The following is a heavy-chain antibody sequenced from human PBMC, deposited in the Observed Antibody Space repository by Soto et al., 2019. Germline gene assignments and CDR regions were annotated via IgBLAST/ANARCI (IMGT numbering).Heavy chain of an antibody. J-gene: IGHJ4*02. D-gene: IGHD4-17*01. CDR2: IDPGDSNT. CDR3: ASPSYGDAHY. V-gene: IGHV5-51*03. Sequence: VQLEQSGAEVKKPGHSLKISCKGSGYSLTSYWIGWVRQMPGKGLEWMGIIDPGDSNTKYSPSLQSQVTISADKSISTDYLKRKSLKDSDNALYDGASPSYGDAHYWGQVTLVNV. CDR1: GYSLTSYW.